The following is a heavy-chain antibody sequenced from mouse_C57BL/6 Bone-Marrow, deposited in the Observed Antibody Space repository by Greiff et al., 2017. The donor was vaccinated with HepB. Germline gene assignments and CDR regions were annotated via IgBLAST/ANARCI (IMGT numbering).Heavy chain of an antibody. CDR3: ARRDGYYDYYAMDY. J-gene: IGHJ4*01. D-gene: IGHD2-3*01. CDR2: ISSGGSYT. CDR1: GFTFSSYG. V-gene: IGHV5-6*02. Sequence: DVKLVESGGDLVKPGGSLKLSCAASGFTFSSYGMSWVRQTPDKRLEWVATISSGGSYTYYPDSVKGRFTISRDNAKNTLYLQMSSLKSEDTAMYYCARRDGYYDYYAMDYWGQGTSVTVSS.